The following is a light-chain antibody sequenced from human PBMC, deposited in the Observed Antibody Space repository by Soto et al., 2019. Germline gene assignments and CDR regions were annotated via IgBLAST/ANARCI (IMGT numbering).Light chain of an antibody. V-gene: IGKV1-39*01. Sequence: DIPMTQSPSSLSASIGDRVTITCRASQSISSHLNWYQHKPGIAPKLLIYAASTLRTGVPSRFSGSGSGTDFTLTISSLQPEDFATYYCQQNYSTPPTFGQGTKVEI. CDR2: AAS. J-gene: IGKJ1*01. CDR3: QQNYSTPPT. CDR1: QSISSH.